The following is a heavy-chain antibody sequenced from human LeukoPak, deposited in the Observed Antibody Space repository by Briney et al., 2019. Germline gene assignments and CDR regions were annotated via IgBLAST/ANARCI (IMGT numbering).Heavy chain of an antibody. J-gene: IGHJ4*02. CDR3: AKAPDSSGWLEIDY. V-gene: IGHV3-23*01. CDR2: ISGSGGST. D-gene: IGHD6-19*01. Sequence: ASETLSLTCTVSGGSISSSSYYWGWIRQPPGKGLEWVSVISGSGGSTSYADSVKGRFTISRDNSKNTLSLQMNSLKAKDTDVYYCAKAPDSSGWLEIDYWGQGTLVTVSS. CDR1: GGSISSSSYY.